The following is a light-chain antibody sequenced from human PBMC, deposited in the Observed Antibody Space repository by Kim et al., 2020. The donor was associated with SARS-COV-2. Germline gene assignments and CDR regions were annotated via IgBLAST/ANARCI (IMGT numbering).Light chain of an antibody. CDR2: DVS. Sequence: GQSLTISCTGTSSDVGGSRFVSWYQQHPDNAPKLIIYDVSNRPSGISNRFSGSKSGNTASLTISALQAVDEADYYCSSYTLTSTYVFGTGTKVTVL. CDR3: SSYTLTSTYV. V-gene: IGLV2-14*03. CDR1: SSDVGGSRF. J-gene: IGLJ1*01.